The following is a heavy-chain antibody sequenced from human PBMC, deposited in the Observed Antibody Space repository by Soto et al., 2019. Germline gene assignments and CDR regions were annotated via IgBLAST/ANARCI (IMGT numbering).Heavy chain of an antibody. CDR2: IFPSDSDT. Sequence: GESLKISCEGSGYSFSSYWVAWVRQMPGKGLEWMGNIFPSDSDTRYSPSFQGQVTISADESINTAYLQWSSLKASDTAIYYCARTYSGRYSFFDYWGQGTLVTSPQ. V-gene: IGHV5-51*01. J-gene: IGHJ4*02. D-gene: IGHD1-26*01. CDR1: GYSFSSYW. CDR3: ARTYSGRYSFFDY.